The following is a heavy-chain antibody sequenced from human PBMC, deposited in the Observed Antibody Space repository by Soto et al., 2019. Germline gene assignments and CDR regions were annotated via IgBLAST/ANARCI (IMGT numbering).Heavy chain of an antibody. CDR3: ARDTRSGITMVRGVIITQNIDAFDI. V-gene: IGHV1-18*01. CDR1: GYTFTSYG. D-gene: IGHD3-10*01. J-gene: IGHJ3*02. Sequence: GASVKVSCKASGYTFTSYGISWVRQAPGQGLEWMGWISAYNGNTNYAQKLQGRVTMTTDTSTSTAYMELRSLRSDDTAVYYCARDTRSGITMVRGVIITQNIDAFDIWGQGTMVTVSS. CDR2: ISAYNGNT.